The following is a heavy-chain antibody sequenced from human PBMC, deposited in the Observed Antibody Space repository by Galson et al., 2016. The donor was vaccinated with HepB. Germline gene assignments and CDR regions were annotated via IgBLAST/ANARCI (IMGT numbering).Heavy chain of an antibody. CDR2: ITSSSSHV. D-gene: IGHD6-6*01. Sequence: SLRLSCAASGFTFSSYSMNWVRQVPGKGLEWVSSITSSSSHVYYADSVKGRFTMSRDKAENSLYLQMNSLRAEDTAIYYCARVYSSSSPTFFYGLEVWGQGTTVTVSS. CDR3: ARVYSSSSPTFFYGLEV. V-gene: IGHV3-21*01. J-gene: IGHJ6*02. CDR1: GFTFSSYS.